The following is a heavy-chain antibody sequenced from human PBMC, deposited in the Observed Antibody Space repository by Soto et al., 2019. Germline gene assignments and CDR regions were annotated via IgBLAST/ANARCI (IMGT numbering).Heavy chain of an antibody. CDR1: GFTFSSYA. D-gene: IGHD1-1*01. CDR3: ATRDRDWNLNYFDY. CDR2: ISYDGSNK. V-gene: IGHV3-30-3*01. J-gene: IGHJ4*02. Sequence: GGSLRLSCAASGFTFSSYAMHWVRQAPGKGLEWVAVISYDGSNKYYADSVKGRFTISRENSKNTLYLQMNSLRAEDTAVYYCATRDRDWNLNYFDYWGQGTLVTVSS.